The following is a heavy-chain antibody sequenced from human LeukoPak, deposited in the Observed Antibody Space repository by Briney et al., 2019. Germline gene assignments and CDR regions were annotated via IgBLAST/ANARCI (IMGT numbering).Heavy chain of an antibody. Sequence: GGCLRLSCAASGFTFSSYWMHWVRQAPGKGLVWVSRFNGDGNTINYADSVRGRFTISRDNAKNTLYLQMNSLRAEDTAVYYCAKDDYYGSGSQPLLGFDYWGQGTLVTVSS. CDR1: GFTFSSYW. J-gene: IGHJ4*02. CDR3: AKDDYYGSGSQPLLGFDY. CDR2: FNGDGNTI. V-gene: IGHV3-74*01. D-gene: IGHD3-10*01.